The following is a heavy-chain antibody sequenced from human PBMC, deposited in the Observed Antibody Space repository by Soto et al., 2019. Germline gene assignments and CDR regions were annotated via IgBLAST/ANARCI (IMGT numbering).Heavy chain of an antibody. Sequence: GGSLRLSCAASGFTFSSYSMNWVRQAPGKGLEWVSYISSSSSTIYYADSVKGRFTISRDNAKNSLYLQMNSLRDEDTAVYYCARDPSNWNYWPDAFDIWGQGTMVTVSS. CDR2: ISSSSSTI. D-gene: IGHD1-7*01. V-gene: IGHV3-48*02. J-gene: IGHJ3*02. CDR1: GFTFSSYS. CDR3: ARDPSNWNYWPDAFDI.